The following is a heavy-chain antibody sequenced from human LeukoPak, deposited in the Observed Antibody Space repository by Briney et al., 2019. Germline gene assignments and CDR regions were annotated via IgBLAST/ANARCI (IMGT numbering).Heavy chain of an antibody. Sequence: SETLSLTCTVSGGSISSYYWSWIRQPPGKGLEWIGCIYYSGSTNYNPSLKSRVTISVDASKNQFSLKLSSVTAADTAVYYCARLADYGETSYYFDYWGQGTLVTVSS. D-gene: IGHD4-17*01. CDR2: IYYSGST. J-gene: IGHJ4*02. V-gene: IGHV4-59*08. CDR3: ARLADYGETSYYFDY. CDR1: GGSISSYY.